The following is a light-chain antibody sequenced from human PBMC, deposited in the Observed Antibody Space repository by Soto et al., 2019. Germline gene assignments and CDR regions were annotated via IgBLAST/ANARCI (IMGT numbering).Light chain of an antibody. Sequence: DIQLTQSPSFLSASVGDRVTITCRASQDVSRYLPWYQQKPGKAPNLLIYAASTLRSGVPSRFSGSGSETEFTLTISSLQPEDFSTYYCQQLNSYLFAFGPGTKVDIK. CDR1: QDVSRY. CDR3: QQLNSYLFA. V-gene: IGKV1-9*01. J-gene: IGKJ3*01. CDR2: AAS.